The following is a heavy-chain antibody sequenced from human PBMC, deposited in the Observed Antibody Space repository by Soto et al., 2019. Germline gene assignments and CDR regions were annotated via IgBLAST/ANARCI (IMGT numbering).Heavy chain of an antibody. CDR2: ISYDGSNK. CDR1: GFTFSSYG. V-gene: IGHV3-30*18. Sequence: GSLRLSCAASGFTFSSYGMHWVRQAPGKGLEWVAVISYDGSNKYYADSVKGRFTISRDNSKNTLYLQMNSLRAEDTAVYYCAKDHQWLVRGYYYYGMDVWGQGTTVTVSS. J-gene: IGHJ6*02. CDR3: AKDHQWLVRGYYYYGMDV. D-gene: IGHD6-19*01.